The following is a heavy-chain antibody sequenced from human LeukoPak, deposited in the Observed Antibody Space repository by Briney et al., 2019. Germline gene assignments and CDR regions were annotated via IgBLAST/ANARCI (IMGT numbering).Heavy chain of an antibody. D-gene: IGHD1-26*01. J-gene: IGHJ4*02. CDR3: AKDLRSSAVSKMGAADY. CDR1: GFTFSSYD. CDR2: ISGSGGRT. V-gene: IGHV3-23*01. Sequence: GGSLTLSCVASGFTFSSYDMSWVRQPQGKGQDWVSAISGSGGRTYYADSVKGRFTISRDSSKNTLYLQMNSLRAEDTAVYYCAKDLRSSAVSKMGAADYWGQGTLVTVSS.